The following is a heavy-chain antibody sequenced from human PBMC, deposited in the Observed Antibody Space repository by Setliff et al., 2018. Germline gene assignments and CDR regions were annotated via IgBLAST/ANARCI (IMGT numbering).Heavy chain of an antibody. J-gene: IGHJ4*02. CDR1: GYTFSSYA. CDR3: ATGSLVAAGTGH. D-gene: IGHD6-13*01. Sequence: GASVKVSCKASGYTFSSYAMSWVRQAPGQGLEWMGRINTITGNPTYAQGFTGRFVFSSDPSGSTAYLQIRSLKAEDTALYYCATGSLVAAGTGHWGQGTLVTVS. CDR2: INTITGNP. V-gene: IGHV7-4-1*01.